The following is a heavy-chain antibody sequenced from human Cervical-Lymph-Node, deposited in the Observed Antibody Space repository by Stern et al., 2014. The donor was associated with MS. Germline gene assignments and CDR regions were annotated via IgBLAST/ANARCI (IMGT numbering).Heavy chain of an antibody. CDR3: ARALHHYYYYGMDV. J-gene: IGHJ6*02. Sequence: QLQLQESGPGLVKPAETLSLTCMVSGVSMSSSSYYWGWIRQPPGKGLEWIGSTYYNRGTYYNPSLKSRVTVSVDPSKNNFVLKLPFVTATDTAVYYCARALHHYYYYGMDVWGQGTTVTVAS. V-gene: IGHV4-39*02. CDR1: GVSMSSSSYY. CDR2: TYYNRGT.